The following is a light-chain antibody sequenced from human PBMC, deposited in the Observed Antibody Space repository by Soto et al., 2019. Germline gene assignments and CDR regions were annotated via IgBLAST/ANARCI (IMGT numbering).Light chain of an antibody. CDR1: SSHIGSNT. CDR2: SNN. J-gene: IGLJ1*01. CDR3: AAWDDSLNGRYV. V-gene: IGLV1-44*01. Sequence: QSVLTQPPSASGTPGQRVTISCSGSSSHIGSNTVSWYQQLPGTAPKLLIYSNNQRPSGVPDRFSGSKSGTSASLAISGLQSEDEADYYCAAWDDSLNGRYVLGTGTKVTVL.